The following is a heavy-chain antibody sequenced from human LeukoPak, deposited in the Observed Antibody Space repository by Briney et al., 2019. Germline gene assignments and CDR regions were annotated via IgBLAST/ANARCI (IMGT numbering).Heavy chain of an antibody. D-gene: IGHD2-2*01. CDR1: GFTFSSYW. Sequence: GGSLRLSCAASGFTFSSYWMSWVRQAPGKGLEWVANIKQDGSEKYYVDSVKGRFTISRDNAKNSLYLQMNSLRAEDTAVYYCARGPYIIVVVPAATYYFDYWGQGTLVTVSS. CDR3: ARGPYIIVVVPAATYYFDY. V-gene: IGHV3-7*01. J-gene: IGHJ4*02. CDR2: IKQDGSEK.